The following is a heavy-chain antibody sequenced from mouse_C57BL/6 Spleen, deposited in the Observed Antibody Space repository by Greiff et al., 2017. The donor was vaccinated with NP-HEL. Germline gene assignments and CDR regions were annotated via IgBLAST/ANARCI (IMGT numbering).Heavy chain of an antibody. V-gene: IGHV1-54*01. CDR2: INPGSGGT. J-gene: IGHJ2*01. Sequence: QVQLQQSGAELGRPGTSVKVSCKASGYAFTNYLIEWVKQRPGQGLEWIGVINPGSGGTNYNEKFKGKATLTADKSSSTAYMQLSSLTSEDSAVYFCARELRYPLDYWGQGTTLTVSS. CDR3: ARELRYPLDY. CDR1: GYAFTNYL. D-gene: IGHD1-1*01.